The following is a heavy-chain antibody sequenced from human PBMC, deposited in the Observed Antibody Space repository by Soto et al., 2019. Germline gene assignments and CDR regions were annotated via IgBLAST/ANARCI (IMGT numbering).Heavy chain of an antibody. Sequence: ASVKVSGKSSGYTFTSYGISWVRQAPGQGLEWMGWISAYNGNTNYAQKLQGRVTMTTDTSTSTAYMELRSLRSDDTAVYYCARDQGYSGYGNWSDPRGQGTLVTVSS. CDR2: ISAYNGNT. CDR1: GYTFTSYG. D-gene: IGHD5-12*01. CDR3: ARDQGYSGYGNWSDP. J-gene: IGHJ5*02. V-gene: IGHV1-18*01.